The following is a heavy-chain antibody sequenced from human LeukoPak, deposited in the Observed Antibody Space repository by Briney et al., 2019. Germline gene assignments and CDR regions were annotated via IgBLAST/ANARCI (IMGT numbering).Heavy chain of an antibody. CDR2: INHWGRT. D-gene: IGHD3-10*01. CDR1: GGSLNRYF. J-gene: IGHJ6*02. CDR3: ARGNDFGSGTFYRSYGLDV. Sequence: PSETLSLTCAVYGGSLNRYFWSWVRQAPGRGLEWIGEINHWGRTNYSPSLKSRLTISIDTSKNQFSLKVTSVTAVDTAVYYCARGNDFGSGTFYRSYGLDVWGQGTMVSV. V-gene: IGHV4-34*01.